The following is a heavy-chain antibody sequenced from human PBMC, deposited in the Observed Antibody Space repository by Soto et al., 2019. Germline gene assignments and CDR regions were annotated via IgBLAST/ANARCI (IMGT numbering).Heavy chain of an antibody. CDR1: GFTFSNYW. V-gene: IGHV3-74*01. CDR3: ARGLRGYYGMDV. CDR2: INSDGSIA. Sequence: EVQLVESGGGLVQPGEFLTLSCAASGFTFSNYWMHWVRQVPGKGLMWISRINSDGSIANYADALKGRFTISRDNAKNTVFLQMNSPRDEDTALYYCARGLRGYYGMDVWGQGTTVTVSS. J-gene: IGHJ6*02.